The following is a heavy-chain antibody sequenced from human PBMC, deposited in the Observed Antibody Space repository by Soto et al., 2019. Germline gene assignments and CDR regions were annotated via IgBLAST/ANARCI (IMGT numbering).Heavy chain of an antibody. V-gene: IGHV1-3*01. CDR3: ARDPYDFWSGCRKVGGMDV. CDR1: GYTFTSYA. Sequence: ASVNVSCKASGYTFTSYAMHWVRQAPGQRLEWMGWINAGNGNTKYSQKFQGRVTITRDTSASTAYMELSSLRSEDTAVYYCARDPYDFWSGCRKVGGMDVWGQGTTVTVSS. J-gene: IGHJ6*02. CDR2: INAGNGNT. D-gene: IGHD3-3*01.